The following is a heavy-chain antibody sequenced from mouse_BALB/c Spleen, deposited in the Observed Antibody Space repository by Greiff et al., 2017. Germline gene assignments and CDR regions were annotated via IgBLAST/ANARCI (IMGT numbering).Heavy chain of an antibody. Sequence: VKVEESGPGLVAPSQSLSITCTVSGFSLTSYGVHWVRQPPGKGLEWLGVIWAGGSTNYNSALMSRLSISKDNSKSQVFLKMNSLQTDDTAMYYCARDPHGNYGAMDYWGQGTSVTVSS. D-gene: IGHD2-1*01. CDR1: GFSLTSYG. V-gene: IGHV2-9*02. CDR2: IWAGGST. J-gene: IGHJ4*01. CDR3: ARDPHGNYGAMDY.